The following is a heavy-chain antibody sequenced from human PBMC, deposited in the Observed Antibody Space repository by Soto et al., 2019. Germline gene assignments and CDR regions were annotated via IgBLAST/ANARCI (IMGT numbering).Heavy chain of an antibody. D-gene: IGHD2-15*01. CDR3: AKDVEGGSRYRGEFDN. CDR1: GFTFSSYA. CDR2: ISASGGAT. J-gene: IGHJ4*02. Sequence: EVELLESGGGLVQPGGSLRLSCVASGFTFSSYAMSWVRQAPGKGLEWVAAISASGGATLHADSVTGRFTVSRDNPKNPLHLQLNSLGADDTAVYYCAKDVEGGSRYRGEFDNWGQGTQVTVSS. V-gene: IGHV3-23*01.